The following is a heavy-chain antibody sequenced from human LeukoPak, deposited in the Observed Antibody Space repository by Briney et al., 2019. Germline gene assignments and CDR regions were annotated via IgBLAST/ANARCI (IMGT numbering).Heavy chain of an antibody. V-gene: IGHV1-24*01. Sequence: ASVKVSCKVSGYTLTELSMHWVRQAPGKGLEWMGGFDPEDGETIYAQKFQGRVTMTEDTSTGTAYMELSSLRSEDTAVYYCATDLFHYDFWSGQGYWGQGTLVTVSS. CDR1: GYTLTELS. J-gene: IGHJ4*02. D-gene: IGHD3-3*01. CDR2: FDPEDGET. CDR3: ATDLFHYDFWSGQGY.